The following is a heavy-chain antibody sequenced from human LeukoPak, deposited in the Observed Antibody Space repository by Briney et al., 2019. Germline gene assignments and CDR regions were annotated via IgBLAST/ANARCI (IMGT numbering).Heavy chain of an antibody. Sequence: GGSLRLSCSVSGFTFSSYVMHRVRQAPGKGLEYVSAISSNGDNTYYADSVKGRFTISRDNSKNTLYLQMSSLRADDTAVYYCVSGTGFWGQGTLVTVSS. V-gene: IGHV3-64D*06. J-gene: IGHJ4*02. CDR2: ISSNGDNT. CDR1: GFTFSSYV. CDR3: VSGTGF.